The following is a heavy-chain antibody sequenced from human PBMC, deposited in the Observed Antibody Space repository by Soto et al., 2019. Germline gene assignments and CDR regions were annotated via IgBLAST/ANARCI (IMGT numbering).Heavy chain of an antibody. CDR2: IYYSGST. V-gene: IGHV4-31*03. D-gene: IGHD2-2*01. Sequence: QVQLQESGPGLVKPSQTLSLTCTVSGGSISSGGYYWSWIRQHPGKGLEWIGYIYYSGSTYYNPSLKSRVNISVETFKNQFSLKLSSVTAADTAVYYCAREVVVSYYYYGMDVWGQGTTVTVSS. CDR1: GGSISSGGYY. CDR3: AREVVVSYYYYGMDV. J-gene: IGHJ6*02.